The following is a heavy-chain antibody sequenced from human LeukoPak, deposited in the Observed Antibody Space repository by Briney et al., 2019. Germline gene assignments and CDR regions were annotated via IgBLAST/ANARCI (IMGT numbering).Heavy chain of an antibody. CDR3: ARWKGYDVLTGYYMFFDY. J-gene: IGHJ4*02. CDR1: GGSISGSSYH. Sequence: SETLSLTCSVSGGSISGSSYHWGWIRQPPVKGLEWIGSISYSGSTYYNPSLKSRVTISVDTSRNQFSLKLSSVTAADTAVYYCARWKGYDVLTGYYMFFDYWGQGTLVTVSS. V-gene: IGHV4-39*01. CDR2: ISYSGST. D-gene: IGHD3-9*01.